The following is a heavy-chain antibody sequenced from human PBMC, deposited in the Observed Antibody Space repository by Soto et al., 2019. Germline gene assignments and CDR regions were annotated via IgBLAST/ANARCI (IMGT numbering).Heavy chain of an antibody. Sequence: ALTLSCVGSDFTSGDSYMSWIRQAPGKGLEWLSYISPGSRYPAYADSVKGRFTITRDNAKRSLYLQMMRLTAEDTAIYYCVRGGGGGLFDPWGQGTMVTVSS. J-gene: IGHJ5*02. CDR1: DFTSGDSY. V-gene: IGHV3-11*06. D-gene: IGHD2-15*01. CDR3: VRGGGGGLFDP. CDR2: ISPGSRYP.